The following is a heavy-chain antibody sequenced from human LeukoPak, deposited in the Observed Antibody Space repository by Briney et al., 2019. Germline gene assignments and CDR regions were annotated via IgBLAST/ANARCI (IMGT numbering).Heavy chain of an antibody. CDR2: INWDASKE. CDR3: TRGAYPLYFFDS. Sequence: GGSLRLSCAASGFSLEDYTMHWVRHAPGKGLEWVPLINWDASKEYYGDSVKGRFTISRDNSKNSLYLQMNSLRTEDTALYYCTRGAYPLYFFDSWGQGTLVTVSS. J-gene: IGHJ4*02. V-gene: IGHV3-43*01. CDR1: GFSLEDYT.